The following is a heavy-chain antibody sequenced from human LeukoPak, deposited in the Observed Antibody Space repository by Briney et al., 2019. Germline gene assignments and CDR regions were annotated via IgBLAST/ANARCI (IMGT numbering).Heavy chain of an antibody. Sequence: GGSLRLSCTASGFTFSSYSMNWVRQAPGKGLEWVSYISSSGSTIYYADSVKGRFTISRDNAKNSLYLQMNSLGAEDTAVYYCAKRTGRRYYFDYLGQGTLVTVSS. V-gene: IGHV3-48*04. CDR3: AKRTGRRYYFDY. CDR1: GFTFSSYS. D-gene: IGHD3-9*01. J-gene: IGHJ4*02. CDR2: ISSSGSTI.